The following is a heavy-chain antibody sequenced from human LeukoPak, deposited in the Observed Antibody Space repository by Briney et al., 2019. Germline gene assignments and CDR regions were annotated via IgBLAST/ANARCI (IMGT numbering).Heavy chain of an antibody. D-gene: IGHD5-12*01. Sequence: SETLSLTCTVSGGPICISSDYWGWVRQPPGKGVGWIGSIYYSGSTHYNPSLKRRATISVDTSKNQFSLKLSSVTAANTAVYYCARSGRGGYDKFDYWGQGALVTVSS. V-gene: IGHV4-39*01. CDR1: GGPICISSDY. J-gene: IGHJ4*02. CDR2: IYYSGST. CDR3: ARSGRGGYDKFDY.